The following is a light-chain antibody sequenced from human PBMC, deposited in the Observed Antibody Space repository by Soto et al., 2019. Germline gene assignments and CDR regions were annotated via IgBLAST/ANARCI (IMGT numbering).Light chain of an antibody. Sequence: DIVMTQSPDSLALSLGERATIHCKSNESVFYSSDKKNYLAWYQQKLGQPPKLLISWASIRESGVPDRFSGSGSGTDFTLTISSLQAEDVAVYHCQQYHTSPLTFGGGTKVEIK. CDR1: ESVFYSSDKKNY. J-gene: IGKJ4*01. CDR3: QQYHTSPLT. CDR2: WAS. V-gene: IGKV4-1*01.